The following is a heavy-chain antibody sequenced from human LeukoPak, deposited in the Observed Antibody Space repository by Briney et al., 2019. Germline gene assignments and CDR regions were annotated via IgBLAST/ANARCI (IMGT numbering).Heavy chain of an antibody. J-gene: IGHJ4*02. CDR1: GFTFSDYY. V-gene: IGHV3-11*04. D-gene: IGHD2-2*01. CDR3: ARADCSSSSCYELDY. Sequence: GGSLRLSCAGSGFTFSDYYMSWIRQAPGKGLEWVSSISSSGRTIYYADSVKGRFTISRDNAKNSLYLQMNSLRAEDTAVYYCARADCSSSSCYELDYSGQGTLVTVSS. CDR2: ISSSGRTI.